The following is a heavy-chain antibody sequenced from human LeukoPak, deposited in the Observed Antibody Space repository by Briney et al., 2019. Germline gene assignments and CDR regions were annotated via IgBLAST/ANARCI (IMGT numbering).Heavy chain of an antibody. CDR2: IYSGGST. CDR1: GFTVSSNY. D-gene: IGHD6-19*01. Sequence: GGSLRLSCAASGFTVSSNYMSWARQAPGKGLEWVSVIYSGGSTYYADSVKGRFTISRDNSKNTLYLQMNSLRAEDTAVYYCARSYSSGSYYYYGMDVWGQGTTVTVSS. J-gene: IGHJ6*02. CDR3: ARSYSSGSYYYYGMDV. V-gene: IGHV3-53*01.